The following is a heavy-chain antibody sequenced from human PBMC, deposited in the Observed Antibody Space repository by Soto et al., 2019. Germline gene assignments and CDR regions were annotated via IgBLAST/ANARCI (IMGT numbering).Heavy chain of an antibody. D-gene: IGHD6-19*01. CDR3: ARGGQMAVAGPDWFDP. J-gene: IGHJ5*02. Sequence: ASVKVSCKASGYTFTSYGISWVRQAPGQGLEWMGWISAYNGNTNYAQKLQGRVTMTTDTSTSTAYMELRSLRSDDTAVYYCARGGQMAVAGPDWFDPWGQGTLVTVSP. V-gene: IGHV1-18*01. CDR2: ISAYNGNT. CDR1: GYTFTSYG.